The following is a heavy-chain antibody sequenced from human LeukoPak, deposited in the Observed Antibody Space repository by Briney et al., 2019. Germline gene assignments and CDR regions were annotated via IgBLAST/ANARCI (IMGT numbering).Heavy chain of an antibody. Sequence: PSETLSLTCTVSGGSISSYYWSWIRQPPGKGLEWIGYIYTSGSTNYNPSLKSRVTISVDTSKNQFSLKLSSVTAADTAVYYCARSALGWDGSGSPYYYYYMDVWAKGPRSPSP. CDR3: ARSALGWDGSGSPYYYYYMDV. CDR2: IYTSGST. D-gene: IGHD3-10*01. V-gene: IGHV4-4*09. CDR1: GGSISSYY. J-gene: IGHJ6*03.